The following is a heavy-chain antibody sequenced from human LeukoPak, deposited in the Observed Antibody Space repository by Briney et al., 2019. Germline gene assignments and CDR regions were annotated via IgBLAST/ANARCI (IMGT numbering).Heavy chain of an antibody. Sequence: PGGSLRLSCAASGFTFSSYSMNWVRQAPGKGLEWVSSISSSSSYIYYADSVKGRFTISRDNAKNSLYLQMNSLRAEDTAVYYCARDPISGWRGPNWFDPSGQGTLVTVSS. CDR1: GFTFSSYS. CDR3: ARDPISGWRGPNWFDP. CDR2: ISSSSSYI. J-gene: IGHJ5*02. D-gene: IGHD6-19*01. V-gene: IGHV3-21*01.